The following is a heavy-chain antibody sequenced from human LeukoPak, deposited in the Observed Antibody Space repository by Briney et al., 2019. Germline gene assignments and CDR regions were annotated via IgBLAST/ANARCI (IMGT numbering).Heavy chain of an antibody. V-gene: IGHV3-7*01. D-gene: IGHD2-15*01. J-gene: IGHJ2*01. CDR3: AGGQGWHFDL. CDR2: IKHDGSEE. Sequence: GGSLRLSCVASGITVSSNYMSWVRQAPGKGLEWVADIKHDGSEEHYVASVKGRFTISRDNAKLYLQMNSLRAEDTAVYYWAGGQGWHFDLWGLGTLITVSS. CDR1: GITVSSNY.